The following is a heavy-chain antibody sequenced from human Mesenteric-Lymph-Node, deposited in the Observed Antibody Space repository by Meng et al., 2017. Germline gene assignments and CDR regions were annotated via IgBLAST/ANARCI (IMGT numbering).Heavy chain of an antibody. Sequence: SETLSLTCTVSGASISSYYWSWIRQPPGKGLEWIGYIYYRGSTNYNPSLKSRATISVDTSRKQFSLKLSSVTAADTAVYYCARGDGSYYEGFRYWGQGTLVTVSS. CDR3: ARGDGSYYEGFRY. V-gene: IGHV4-59*01. D-gene: IGHD1-26*01. J-gene: IGHJ4*02. CDR1: GASISSYY. CDR2: IYYRGST.